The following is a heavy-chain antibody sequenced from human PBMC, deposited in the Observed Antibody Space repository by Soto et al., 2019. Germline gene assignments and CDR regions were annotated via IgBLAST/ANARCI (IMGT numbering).Heavy chain of an antibody. V-gene: IGHV3-23*01. CDR2: IRGRAATT. CDR1: GSPFASYA. Sequence: EVQLLESGGGLVQPGGSWSLSGQAPGSPFASYAMSWVGQAQGKGLEWVSAIRGRAATTFYADSVKGGFTVSRDNSKNTLYLQMNSLRAEDTAVYYCARGPRYCSGYSCDYYMDVWGKGTTVTVSS. D-gene: IGHD2-15*01. CDR3: ARGPRYCSGYSCDYYMDV. J-gene: IGHJ6*03.